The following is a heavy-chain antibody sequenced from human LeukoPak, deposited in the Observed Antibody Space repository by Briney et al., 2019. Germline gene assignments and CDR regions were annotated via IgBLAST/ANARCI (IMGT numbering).Heavy chain of an antibody. CDR1: GYSFTSYW. V-gene: IGHV5-51*01. Sequence: GESLKISCKGSGYSFTSYWIGWVRQMPGKGLEWMGIIYPGDSDTRYSPSFQGQVTISADKSISTAYLQWSSLKASDTAMYYCARVDTAMVTFHYYYMDVWGKGTTVTVSS. CDR3: ARVDTAMVTFHYYYMDV. D-gene: IGHD5-18*01. J-gene: IGHJ6*03. CDR2: IYPGDSDT.